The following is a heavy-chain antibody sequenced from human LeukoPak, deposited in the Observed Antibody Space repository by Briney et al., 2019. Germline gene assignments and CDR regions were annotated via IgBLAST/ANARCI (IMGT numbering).Heavy chain of an antibody. Sequence: PSETLSLTCAVYGGSFSGYYWSWLRQPPGKGLEWIGEINHSGSTNYNPSLKSRVTISVDTSKNQFSLKLSSVTAADTAVYYCARRRRGTTYYYDSSGYYVFDYWGQGTLVTVSS. J-gene: IGHJ4*02. CDR3: ARRRRGTTYYYDSSGYYVFDY. CDR1: GGSFSGYY. CDR2: INHSGST. V-gene: IGHV4-34*01. D-gene: IGHD3-22*01.